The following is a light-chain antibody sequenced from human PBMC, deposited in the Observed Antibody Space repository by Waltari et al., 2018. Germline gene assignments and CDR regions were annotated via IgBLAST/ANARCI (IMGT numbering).Light chain of an antibody. V-gene: IGLV1-47*01. J-gene: IGLJ6*01. CDR3: AAWDDSLSGNV. CDR2: RNN. Sequence: QSVLTQPPSASGTPGQRVPLSCSVSSSNIGSNYVYWYQQPPGTAPNLLIYRNNQRPSGVPDRFSGSKSGTSASLAISGLRSEDEADYYCAAWDDSLSGNVFGSGTKVTVL. CDR1: SSNIGSNY.